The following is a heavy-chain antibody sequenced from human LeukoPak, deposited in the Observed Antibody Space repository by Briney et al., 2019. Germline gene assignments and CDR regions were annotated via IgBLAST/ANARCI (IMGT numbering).Heavy chain of an antibody. V-gene: IGHV4-59*01. CDR2: ISYIGST. CDR3: AGSYHYYMDV. CDR1: GGSISNYY. Sequence: PSETLSLTYTAAGGSISNYYWSWIRQPPGKGLEWIGYISYIGSTNYNPSLKRRVTISEDTSKKQFSLKLSSVTAADTAVYYCAGSYHYYMDVWGKGTTVSVSS. J-gene: IGHJ6*03.